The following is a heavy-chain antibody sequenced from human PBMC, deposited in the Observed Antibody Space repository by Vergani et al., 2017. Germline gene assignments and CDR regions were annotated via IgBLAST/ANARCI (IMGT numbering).Heavy chain of an antibody. J-gene: IGHJ2*01. CDR3: ARHLAPVLLWFGESPGYFDL. D-gene: IGHD3-10*01. CDR2: IYTSGST. CDR1: GGSISSYY. V-gene: IGHV4-4*09. Sequence: QVQLQQWGAGLLKPSETLSLTCTVSGGSISSYYWSWIRQPPGKGLEWIGYIYTSGSTNYNPSLKSRVTISVDTSKNQFSLKLSSVTAADTAVYYCARHLAPVLLWFGESPGYFDLWGRGTLVTVSS.